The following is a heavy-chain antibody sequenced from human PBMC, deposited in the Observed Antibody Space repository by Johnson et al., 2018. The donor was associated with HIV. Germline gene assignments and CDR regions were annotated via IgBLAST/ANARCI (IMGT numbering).Heavy chain of an antibody. CDR3: ARAGRLGYCSGGSCYSPAFDI. D-gene: IGHD2-15*01. J-gene: IGHJ3*02. CDR1: GFTFSSYA. V-gene: IGHV3-64*01. CDR2: ISSNGGST. Sequence: VLLVESGGGLVQPGGSLRLSCAASGFTFSSYAMHWVRQAPGKGLEYVSAISSNGGSTYYANSVKGRFTISRDNSKNTLYLQMNSLRPEDTAVYYCARAGRLGYCSGGSCYSPAFDIWGQGTMVTVS.